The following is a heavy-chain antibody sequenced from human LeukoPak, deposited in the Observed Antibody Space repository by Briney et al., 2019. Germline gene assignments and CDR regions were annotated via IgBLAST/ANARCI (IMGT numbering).Heavy chain of an antibody. V-gene: IGHV3-30*18. CDR3: AKSSTGTVDY. CDR1: GFTFSSYG. J-gene: IGHJ4*02. Sequence: GGALRLSCAAPGFTFSSYGMHLVRQAPGKGLEWVAVISYDGSNKYYADSVKGRFTISRDNSKNTLYLQMNSLRAEDTAVYYCAKSSTGTVDYWGQGTLVTVSS. CDR2: ISYDGSNK. D-gene: IGHD1-7*01.